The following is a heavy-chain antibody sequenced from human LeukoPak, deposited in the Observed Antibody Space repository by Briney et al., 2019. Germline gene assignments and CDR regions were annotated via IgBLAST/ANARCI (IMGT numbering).Heavy chain of an antibody. CDR1: GGCISRSNW. D-gene: IGHD2-2*01. CDR2: IYHSGST. Sequence: SGTLSLTCAVSGGCISRSNWWSWARQPPGKGLEWIGEIYHSGSTNYNPSLKSRVTISVDKSKNQFSRKLSSVTAADTAVYCCARDSTEGFDYWGQGTLVTVSS. V-gene: IGHV4-4*01. CDR3: ARDSTEGFDY. J-gene: IGHJ4*02.